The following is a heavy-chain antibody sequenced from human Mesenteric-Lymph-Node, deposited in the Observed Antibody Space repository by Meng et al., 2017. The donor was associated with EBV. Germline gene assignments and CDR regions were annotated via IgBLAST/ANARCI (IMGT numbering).Heavy chain of an antibody. CDR1: GSSFSTYT. CDR2: IIPLFGTI. J-gene: IGHJ4*02. V-gene: IGHV1-69*06. Sequence: VHLRQSGGELKAPGSSGEVTCKASGSSFSTYTINWVRQAPRQGLEWMGGIIPLFGTINYAQKFQARVTITADKSTNTAYMELVSLRSDDTAVYYCTRGEAVTSFDYWGQGTLVTVSS. D-gene: IGHD4-17*01. CDR3: TRGEAVTSFDY.